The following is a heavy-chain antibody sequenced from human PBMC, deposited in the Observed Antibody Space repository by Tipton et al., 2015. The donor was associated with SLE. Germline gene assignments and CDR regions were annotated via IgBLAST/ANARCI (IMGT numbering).Heavy chain of an antibody. J-gene: IGHJ5*02. CDR1: GGSFSGYY. CDR2: INHSGST. V-gene: IGHV4-34*01. D-gene: IGHD2-2*02. CDR3: AREDSSSWFYTRFDP. Sequence: LRLSCAVYGGSFSGYYWSWIRQPPGKGLEWIGEINHSGSTNYNPSLKSRVTISIDTSKNHFSLKLYSVTAADTAVYYCAREDSSSWFYTRFDPWGQGTLVTVSS.